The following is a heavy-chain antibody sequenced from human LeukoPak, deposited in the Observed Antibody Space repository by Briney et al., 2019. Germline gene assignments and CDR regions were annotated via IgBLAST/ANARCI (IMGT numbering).Heavy chain of an antibody. D-gene: IGHD2-2*01. CDR3: AKDLANRGAAAAYYFDY. CDR1: GFTFSSYA. J-gene: IGHJ4*02. Sequence: GGSLRLSCAASGFTFSSYAMSWVRQAPGKGLEWVSAISGSGGSIYYADSVKGRFTTSRDNSKNTLYLQMNSLRAEDTAVYYCAKDLANRGAAAAYYFDYWGQGTLVTVSS. V-gene: IGHV3-23*01. CDR2: ISGSGGSI.